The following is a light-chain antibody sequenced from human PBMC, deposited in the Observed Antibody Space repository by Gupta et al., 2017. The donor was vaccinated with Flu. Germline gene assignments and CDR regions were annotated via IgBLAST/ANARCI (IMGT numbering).Light chain of an antibody. CDR3: AAWDDSLNGHYV. CDR2: DNN. CDR1: SSNIGTNA. Sequence: QSVLPQPTSASGTPGQRVTISCSGSSSNIGTNAVHWYQQVPGTAPKLLIYDNNQRPSGVPDRFSGSRSGTSASLAISGLQSEDEADYYCAAWDDSLNGHYVFGTGTEVTVL. V-gene: IGLV1-44*01. J-gene: IGLJ1*01.